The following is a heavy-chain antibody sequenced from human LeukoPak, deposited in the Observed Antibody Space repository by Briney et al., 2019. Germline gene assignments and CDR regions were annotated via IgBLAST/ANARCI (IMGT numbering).Heavy chain of an antibody. J-gene: IGHJ4*01. V-gene: IGHV3-21*01. CDR2: ISSSSTYI. CDR1: GFTFNSYS. Sequence: GGSLRLSCAASGFTFNSYSMNWVRQAPGKGLEWVTSISSSSTYIYYADSVKGRFTISRDNAKNSLYLQMNSLRAEDTAVYYCARDLRSSGWYYFDYWGHGTLVTVSS. D-gene: IGHD6-13*01. CDR3: ARDLRSSGWYYFDY.